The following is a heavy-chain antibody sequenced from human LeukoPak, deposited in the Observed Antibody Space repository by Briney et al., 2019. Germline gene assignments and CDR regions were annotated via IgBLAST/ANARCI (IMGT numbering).Heavy chain of an antibody. Sequence: GRSLRLSCAASGFTFSSYAMHWVRQAPGKGLEWVAVISYDGSNKYYADSVKGRFTISRDNSKNTLYLQMNSLRAEDTAVYYCARDRAYYDILTGYYPHYYYYYYMDVWGIGTTVTVSS. CDR3: ARDRAYYDILTGYYPHYYYYYYMDV. V-gene: IGHV3-30*04. CDR1: GFTFSSYA. J-gene: IGHJ6*03. CDR2: ISYDGSNK. D-gene: IGHD3-9*01.